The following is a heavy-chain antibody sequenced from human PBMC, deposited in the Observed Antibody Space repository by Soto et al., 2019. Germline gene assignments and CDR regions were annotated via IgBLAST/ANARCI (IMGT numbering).Heavy chain of an antibody. V-gene: IGHV4-4*07. J-gene: IGHJ4*02. CDR1: GGSMTTCH. CDR3: ARALADGSGYTDQ. D-gene: IGHD2-15*01. Sequence: SETLSLTCSVSGGSMTTCHWSWIRQLAGKGLEWIGRIYASGSTSYNPSLKSRVTMSIDTSKNQFSLKLRSMTAADAAMYYCARALADGSGYTDQWGQGTLVTVSS. CDR2: IYASGST.